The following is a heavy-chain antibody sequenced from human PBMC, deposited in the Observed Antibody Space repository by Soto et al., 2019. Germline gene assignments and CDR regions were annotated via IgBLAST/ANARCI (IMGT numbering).Heavy chain of an antibody. Sequence: ASVKVSCKASGGTFSSYTISWVRQAPGQGLEWMGRIIPILGIANYAQKFQGRVTITADKSTSTAYMELSSLRSEDTAVYYCARAPTGDCDYYYYMDVWGKGTTVTVSS. CDR1: GGTFSSYT. CDR3: ARAPTGDCDYYYYMDV. V-gene: IGHV1-69*02. D-gene: IGHD2-21*02. CDR2: IIPILGIA. J-gene: IGHJ6*03.